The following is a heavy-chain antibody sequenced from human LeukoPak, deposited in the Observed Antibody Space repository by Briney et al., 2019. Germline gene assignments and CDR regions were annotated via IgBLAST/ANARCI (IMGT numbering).Heavy chain of an antibody. D-gene: IGHD3-22*01. Sequence: PGGSLILSCAASGFTFSSYSMNWVRQAPGKGLEWVSSISSSSSYIYYADSVKGRFTISRDNAKNSLYLQMNSLRAEDTAVYYCARGPLGYDSSGYYYVPLYFDYRGQGTLVTVSS. CDR2: ISSSSSYI. J-gene: IGHJ4*02. CDR1: GFTFSSYS. V-gene: IGHV3-21*01. CDR3: ARGPLGYDSSGYYYVPLYFDY.